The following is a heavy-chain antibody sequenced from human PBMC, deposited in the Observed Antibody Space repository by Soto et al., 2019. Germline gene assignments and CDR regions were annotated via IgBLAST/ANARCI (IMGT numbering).Heavy chain of an antibody. CDR3: AGVFFGGNSVNNY. CDR2: TSYDGSNK. J-gene: IGHJ4*02. CDR1: GFTFSSFV. V-gene: IGHV3-30-3*01. D-gene: IGHD4-4*01. Sequence: GGSLRLSCAGSGFTFSSFVMSWVRQAPGKGLEWVAATSYDGSNKYYADSVKGRFIISRDNSKNTLGLQMNTLRAEDTAVYYCAGVFFGGNSVNNYWGQGTPVTVSS.